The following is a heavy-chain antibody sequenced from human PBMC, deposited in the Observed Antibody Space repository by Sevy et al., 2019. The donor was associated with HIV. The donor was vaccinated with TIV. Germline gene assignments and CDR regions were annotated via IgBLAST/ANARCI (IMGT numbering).Heavy chain of an antibody. V-gene: IGHV3-11*04. D-gene: IGHD2-2*01. Sequence: GGSLRLSCAASGFTFSDYYMTWIRQAPGKGLEWVSYISNSGTTIYYADSVKGRFTISRDNAKNSLYLQMNSLRAEDTAIYYCARDGGCTSTSCLLYFDYWGQGTPVTVSS. J-gene: IGHJ4*02. CDR1: GFTFSDYY. CDR2: ISNSGTTI. CDR3: ARDGGCTSTSCLLYFDY.